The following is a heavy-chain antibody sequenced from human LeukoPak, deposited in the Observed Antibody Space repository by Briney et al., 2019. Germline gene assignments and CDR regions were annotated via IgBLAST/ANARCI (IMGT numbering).Heavy chain of an antibody. CDR2: INQGGSEE. CDR3: ARGRYSSGWYGYFDF. J-gene: IGHJ4*02. CDR1: GFTFSSYW. V-gene: IGHV3-7*04. Sequence: QPGGSLRLSCAASGFTFSSYWMSWVRQAPGKGLEWVANINQGGSEEYYVDSVKGRFTISRDNAKNSLYLQMNSLRAEDTPVYYCARGRYSSGWYGYFDFWGQRTLVTVPS. D-gene: IGHD6-19*01.